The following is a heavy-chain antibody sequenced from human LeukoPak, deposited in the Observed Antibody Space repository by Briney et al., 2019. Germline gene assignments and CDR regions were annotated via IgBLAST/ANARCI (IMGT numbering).Heavy chain of an antibody. D-gene: IGHD2/OR15-2a*01. CDR3: AKDSPYGGSFYYIDY. CDR1: GFTLSSYA. Sequence: GGSLRLSCAVSGFTLSSYAMSWVHQAPGKGLEWVSGISGSGANIYYADSVKGRFTISRDNFKNTLYLQMNSLRAEDTAVYYCAKDSPYGGSFYYIDYWGQGTLVTVSS. CDR2: ISGSGANI. V-gene: IGHV3-23*01. J-gene: IGHJ4*02.